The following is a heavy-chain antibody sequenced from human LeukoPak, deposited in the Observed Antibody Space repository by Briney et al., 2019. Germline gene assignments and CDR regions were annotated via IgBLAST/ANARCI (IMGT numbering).Heavy chain of an antibody. D-gene: IGHD6-6*01. CDR3: ARDLRIAARRGWFDP. J-gene: IGHJ5*02. CDR2: IYYSGST. CDR1: GGSISSYY. V-gene: IGHV4-59*01. Sequence: SETLSLTCTVSGGSISSYYWSWIRQPPGKGLEWIAYIYYSGSTNYNPSLKSRVTISVDTSKNQFSLKLRSVTAADTAVYYCARDLRIAARRGWFDPWGQGTLVTVSS.